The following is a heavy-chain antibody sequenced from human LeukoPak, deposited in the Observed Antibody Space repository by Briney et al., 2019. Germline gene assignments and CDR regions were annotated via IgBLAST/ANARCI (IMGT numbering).Heavy chain of an antibody. D-gene: IGHD7-27*01. Sequence: SETLSLTCTVSGGSISSGTYYWRWIRQPAGKGLEWIGRISTSGSTDYNPSLKSRFTISVDMSKNQFSLKLSSVTAADTAVYYCAMGGGLGIVDYWGQGTLVTVSS. CDR1: GGSISSGTYY. CDR3: AMGGGLGIVDY. V-gene: IGHV4-61*02. J-gene: IGHJ4*02. CDR2: ISTSGST.